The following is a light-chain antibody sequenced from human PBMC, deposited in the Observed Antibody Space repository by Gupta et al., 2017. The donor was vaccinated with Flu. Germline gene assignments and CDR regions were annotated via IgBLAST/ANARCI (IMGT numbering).Light chain of an antibody. Sequence: SSVLTQPPSVSVAPGQTARITCGGTNIGGNIVHWYQQKPGQAPVLVVYDDEDRPSGIPERFSGSNSGNTATLTSSRVEAGDEADYYCQVWDRRSDHVVFGGGTKLTVL. CDR2: DDE. J-gene: IGLJ2*01. V-gene: IGLV3-21*02. CDR1: NIGGNI. CDR3: QVWDRRSDHVV.